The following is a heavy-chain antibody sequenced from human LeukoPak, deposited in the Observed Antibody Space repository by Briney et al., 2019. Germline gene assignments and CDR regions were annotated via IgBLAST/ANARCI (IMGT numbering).Heavy chain of an antibody. CDR3: ASSRNTGGYFDY. Sequence: PSETLSLTCAVYGGSFSGYYCSWIRQPPGKGLEWIGEINHSGSTNYNPSLKSRVTISVDTSKNQFSLKLSSVTAADTAVYYCASSRNTGGYFDYWGQGTLVTVSS. CDR2: INHSGST. D-gene: IGHD7-27*01. J-gene: IGHJ4*02. CDR1: GGSFSGYY. V-gene: IGHV4-34*01.